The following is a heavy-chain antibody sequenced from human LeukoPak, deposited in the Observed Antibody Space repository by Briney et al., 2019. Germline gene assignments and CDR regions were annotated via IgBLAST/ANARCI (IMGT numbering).Heavy chain of an antibody. V-gene: IGHV1-69*06. CDR2: IIPIFGTA. J-gene: IGHJ2*01. CDR3: ARDQGITGTTGYFDL. D-gene: IGHD1-20*01. Sequence: ASVKVSCMASGGTFSSYAISWVRQAPGQGLEWMGGIIPIFGTANYAQKFQGRVTITADKSTSTAYMELSSLRSEDTAVYYCARDQGITGTTGYFDLWGRGTLVTVSS. CDR1: GGTFSSYA.